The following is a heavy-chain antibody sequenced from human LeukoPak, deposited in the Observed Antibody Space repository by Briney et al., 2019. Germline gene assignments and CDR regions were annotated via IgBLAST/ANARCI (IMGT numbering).Heavy chain of an antibody. J-gene: IGHJ4*02. CDR1: GFTFSSYS. D-gene: IGHD3-10*01. Sequence: PGGSLRLSCAASGFTFSSYSMNWVRQAPGKGLEWVSSISSSSSYIYYADSVKGRFTISRDNSKNTLYLQMNSLRAEDTAVYYCAKAGVVRGYFDYWGQGTLVTVSS. V-gene: IGHV3-21*04. CDR3: AKAGVVRGYFDY. CDR2: ISSSSSYI.